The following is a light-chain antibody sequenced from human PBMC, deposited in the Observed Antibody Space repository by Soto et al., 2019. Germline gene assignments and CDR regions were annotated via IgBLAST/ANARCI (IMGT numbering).Light chain of an antibody. CDR2: YDR. J-gene: IGLJ2*01. V-gene: IGLV3-21*04. CDR1: NIGTKS. CDR3: QVWDSNNDRAI. Sequence: SYELTQPPSVSVAQGETARLTCGESNIGTKSVHWYQQRPGQAPVLVIFYDRERPSGMPGRFSGSNSGNTATLTISRVEAGDEADYYCQVWDSNNDRAIFGGGTKLTVL.